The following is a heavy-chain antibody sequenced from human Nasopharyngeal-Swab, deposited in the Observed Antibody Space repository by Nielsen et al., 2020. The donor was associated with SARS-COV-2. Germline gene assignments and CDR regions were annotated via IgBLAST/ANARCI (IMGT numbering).Heavy chain of an antibody. CDR3: AKDLRGPYFF. CDR1: GFTVSSNY. J-gene: IGHJ4*02. D-gene: IGHD2/OR15-2a*01. V-gene: IGHV3-23*01. CDR2: ISGSGDISGSGGST. Sequence: GGSLRLSCAASGFTVSSNYMSWVRQAPGKGLEWVAAISGSGDISGSGGSTYYADSVKGRFTISRDNSKNTLSLQMNSLRAEDTAVYYCAKDLRGPYFFWGQGTLVTVSS.